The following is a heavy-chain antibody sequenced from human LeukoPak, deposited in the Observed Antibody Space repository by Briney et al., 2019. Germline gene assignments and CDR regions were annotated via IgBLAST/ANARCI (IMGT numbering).Heavy chain of an antibody. CDR2: ISGSGGST. Sequence: GGSLRLSCAASGFTVSSNYMSWVRQAPGKGLEWVSAISGSGGSTYYADSVKGRFSVSRDNSKNTLYLQMNSLRAEDTAVYYCSSTSLAWAGFDYWGQGTLVTVSS. D-gene: IGHD2-2*01. V-gene: IGHV3-23*01. J-gene: IGHJ4*02. CDR3: SSTSLAWAGFDY. CDR1: GFTVSSNY.